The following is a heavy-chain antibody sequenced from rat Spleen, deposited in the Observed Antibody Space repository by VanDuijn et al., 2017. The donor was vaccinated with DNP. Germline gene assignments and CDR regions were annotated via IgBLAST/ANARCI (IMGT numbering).Heavy chain of an antibody. CDR1: GFTFSDYA. Sequence: EVQLVESGGGLVQPGRSMKLSCAASGFTFSDYAMAWVRQAPKKGLEWVASISYERSTTYYGDSVKGRFTISRDNAKSTLYLQVNSLRSEDTATYYCARHVPGYNVMDAWGQGASVTVSS. J-gene: IGHJ4*01. CDR2: ISYERSTT. CDR3: ARHVPGYNVMDA. D-gene: IGHD1-4*01. V-gene: IGHV5-22*01.